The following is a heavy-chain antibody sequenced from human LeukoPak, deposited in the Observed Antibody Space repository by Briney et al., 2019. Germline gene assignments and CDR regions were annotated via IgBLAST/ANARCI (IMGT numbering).Heavy chain of an antibody. J-gene: IGHJ4*02. D-gene: IGHD4-17*01. V-gene: IGHV3-74*01. CDR3: ARDSTVSDFDY. Sequence: GGSLRLSCAASGFSFSSYWMHWVRQAPGKGLVWVSRINSDGSITTYADSVKGRFTISRDNAKNTLYLQMNSLRADDTAVYYCARDSTVSDFDYWGQGTLVTVSS. CDR2: INSDGSIT. CDR1: GFSFSSYW.